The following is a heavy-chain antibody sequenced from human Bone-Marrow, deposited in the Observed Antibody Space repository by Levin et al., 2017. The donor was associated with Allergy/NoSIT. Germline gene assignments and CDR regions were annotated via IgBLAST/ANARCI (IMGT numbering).Heavy chain of an antibody. CDR2: ISYDGSNK. J-gene: IGHJ4*02. CDR1: GFTFNIYA. CDR3: ARSSQWLDSYGAGDY. Sequence: GESLKISCAASGFTFNIYAMHWVRQAPGKGLEWVAVISYDGSNKYYADSVKGRFTISRDNSKNTQSLQMDSLRAEDTAVYYCARSSQWLDSYGAGDYWGQGTLVTVSS. V-gene: IGHV3-30-3*01. D-gene: IGHD6-19*01.